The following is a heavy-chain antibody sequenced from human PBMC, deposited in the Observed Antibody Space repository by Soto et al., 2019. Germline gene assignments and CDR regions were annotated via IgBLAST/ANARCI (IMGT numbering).Heavy chain of an antibody. CDR1: GFTFSYYS. CDR3: ARDPTAVTSRFDP. J-gene: IGHJ5*02. Sequence: GGSLRLSCAASGFTFSYYSMNWVRQAPGKGLEWVSYITSSSSTIYYTDSVKGRFTISRDNAKNSLYLQMNSLRAEDTAVYYCARDPTAVTSRFDPWGQGTLVTVSS. D-gene: IGHD4-4*01. CDR2: ITSSSSTI. V-gene: IGHV3-48*01.